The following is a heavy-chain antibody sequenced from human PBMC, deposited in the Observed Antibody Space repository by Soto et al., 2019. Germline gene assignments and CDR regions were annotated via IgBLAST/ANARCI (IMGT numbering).Heavy chain of an antibody. CDR2: INAGNGNT. J-gene: IGHJ5*02. V-gene: IGHV1-3*01. CDR3: AISLVVGAVAGMMWFDP. Sequence: QVQLVQSGAEVKKPGASVKVSCKASGYTFTSYAMHWVRQAPGQRLEWMGWINAGNGNTKYSQKFQGRVTITRDTSASTAYMELSSLRSEDTAVYYCAISLVVGAVAGMMWFDPWGQGTLVTVSS. CDR1: GYTFTSYA. D-gene: IGHD6-19*01.